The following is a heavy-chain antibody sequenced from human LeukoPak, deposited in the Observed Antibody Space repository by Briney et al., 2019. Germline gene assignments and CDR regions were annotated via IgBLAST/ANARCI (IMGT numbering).Heavy chain of an antibody. J-gene: IGHJ4*02. CDR1: EGTFSSYA. CDR2: IIPILGIA. V-gene: IGHV1-69*04. D-gene: IGHD2-2*01. CDR3: ARGRGYCSSTSCPSRFDY. Sequence: ASVKVSCKASEGTFSSYAISWVRQAPGQGLEWMGRIIPILGIANYAQKFQGRVTITADKSTSTAYMELSSPRSEDTAVYYCARGRGYCSSTSCPSRFDYWGQGTLVTVSS.